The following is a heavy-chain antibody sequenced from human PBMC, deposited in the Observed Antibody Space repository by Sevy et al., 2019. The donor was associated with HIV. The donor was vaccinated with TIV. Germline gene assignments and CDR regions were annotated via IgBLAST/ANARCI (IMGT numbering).Heavy chain of an antibody. CDR2: ISSGGSTK. CDR1: EFTVSSSY. V-gene: IGHV3-11*01. Sequence: GGSLRLSCAASEFTVSSSYMSWVRQAPGKGLEWVSFISSGGSTKYYGDSVRGRFTISRDNAKNSLYLQMNSLRAEDTAVYYCARGDRRREGEPYFDYWGQGTLVTVSS. CDR3: ARGDRRREGEPYFDY. J-gene: IGHJ4*02. D-gene: IGHD3-16*01.